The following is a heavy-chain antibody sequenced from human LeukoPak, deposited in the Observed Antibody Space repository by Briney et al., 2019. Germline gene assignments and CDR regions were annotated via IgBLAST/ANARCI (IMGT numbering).Heavy chain of an antibody. CDR2: ISSSGSTK. J-gene: IGHJ4*02. D-gene: IGHD3-16*01. Sequence: GGSLRLSCAASGFTFSDYYMSWIRQAPGKGLEWLSYISSSGSTKYYADFVKGRFTISRDNAKNSLYLQMNSLRAEDTAVYYCSRDGGTYYFDYWGQGTLVTVSS. V-gene: IGHV3-11*04. CDR3: SRDGGTYYFDY. CDR1: GFTFSDYY.